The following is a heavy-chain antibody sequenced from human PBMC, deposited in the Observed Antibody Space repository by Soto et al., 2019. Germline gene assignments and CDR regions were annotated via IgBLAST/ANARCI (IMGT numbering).Heavy chain of an antibody. CDR1: GFTFSSYG. V-gene: IGHV3-33*01. CDR3: ARETYCTNGVCYYYYYYGMDV. Sequence: QVQLVESGGGVVQPGRSLRLSCAASGFTFSSYGMHWVRQAPGKGLEWVAGIWYDGSNKYYADSVKGRFTISRDNSKNALYLQMNSLRAEDTAVYYCARETYCTNGVCYYYYYYGMDVWGQGTTVTVSS. D-gene: IGHD2-8*01. J-gene: IGHJ6*02. CDR2: IWYDGSNK.